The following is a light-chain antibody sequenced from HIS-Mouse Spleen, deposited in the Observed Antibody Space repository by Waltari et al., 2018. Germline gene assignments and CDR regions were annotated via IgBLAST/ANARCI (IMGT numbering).Light chain of an antibody. V-gene: IGLV3-10*01. CDR1: ALPKNY. CDR2: EDS. CDR3: YSTDSSGNHRV. Sequence: SYALTQPPSVSVSPGQTARITCSGAALPKNYAYWYQQKSGQAPVLVTYEDSKRPSGNPERFSGSSSGTIATLTISGAQVEDEADYFCYSTDSSGNHRVFGGGTKLTVL. J-gene: IGLJ2*01.